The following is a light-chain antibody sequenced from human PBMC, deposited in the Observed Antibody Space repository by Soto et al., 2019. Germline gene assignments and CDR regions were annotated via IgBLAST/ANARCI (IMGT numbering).Light chain of an antibody. V-gene: IGKV4-1*01. CDR1: QSILDRSKNKYY. CDR3: QQYFSSPRT. Sequence: DIVMTQSPDSLAVSLGERATFNCKSSQSILDRSKNKYYLAWYQQKSGQPPKLAIYGASIREPGLPDRFTGSGSGTDFTLTISSLQAEDVAVYYCQQYFSSPRTFGQGTKVEI. J-gene: IGKJ1*01. CDR2: GAS.